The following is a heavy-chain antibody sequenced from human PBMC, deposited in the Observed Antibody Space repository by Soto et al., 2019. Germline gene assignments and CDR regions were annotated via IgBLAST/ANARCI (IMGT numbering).Heavy chain of an antibody. D-gene: IGHD5-12*01. CDR1: GGSISSGGYY. CDR3: ARTLKRRWLQYSFDY. Sequence: QVQLQESGPGLVKPSQTLSLTCTVSGGSISSGGYYWSWIRQHPGKGLEWIGYIYYSGSTYYNPSLKSRVTISVDTSKNQFSLKLSSVTAADTAVYYCARTLKRRWLQYSFDYWGQGTLVTVSS. CDR2: IYYSGST. J-gene: IGHJ4*02. V-gene: IGHV4-31*03.